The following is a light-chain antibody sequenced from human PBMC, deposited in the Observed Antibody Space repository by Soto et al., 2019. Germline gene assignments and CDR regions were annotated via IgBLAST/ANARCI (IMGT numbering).Light chain of an antibody. Sequence: EILLTQSPATLFLSPGARATLSCRASQSISSYLPWSQQRPGQAPRLLIYGASSRAPGIPDRFSGSGSGTDFTLTISRLEPEDFAVYYCQQYGSSPAITFGQGTRLEIK. CDR1: QSISSY. J-gene: IGKJ5*01. CDR2: GAS. V-gene: IGKV3-20*01. CDR3: QQYGSSPAIT.